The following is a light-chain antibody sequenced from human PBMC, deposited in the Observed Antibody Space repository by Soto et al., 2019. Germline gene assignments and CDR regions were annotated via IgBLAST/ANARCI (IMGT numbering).Light chain of an antibody. CDR1: QSISSY. CDR3: QQSYNTSWT. J-gene: IGKJ1*01. V-gene: IGKV1-39*01. CDR2: TAS. Sequence: DIQMTQSTSSLSASVGDRVTITCRASQSISSYLNWYQQKPGKAPKLLIYTASSLQSGVPSRFSGSGSGTDFTLTISSLQPEDFAAYYCQQSYNTSWTFGQGTKVEIK.